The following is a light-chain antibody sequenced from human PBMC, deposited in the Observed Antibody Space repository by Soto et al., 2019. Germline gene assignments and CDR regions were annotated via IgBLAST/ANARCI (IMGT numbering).Light chain of an antibody. J-gene: IGKJ1*01. V-gene: IGKV1-5*01. Sequence: DIQMTQSPSTLSASIGDRVTITCRASQNIGRWLAWYQQKPGTAPNLLIYHASNLRSGVPSRFSGGGSGTEFTLTITSLQPDDFATYYCQQYNTYSRTFGQGTKVHI. CDR1: QNIGRW. CDR3: QQYNTYSRT. CDR2: HAS.